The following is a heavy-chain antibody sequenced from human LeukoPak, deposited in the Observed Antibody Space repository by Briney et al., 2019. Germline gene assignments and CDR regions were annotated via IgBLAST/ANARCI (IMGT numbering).Heavy chain of an antibody. CDR3: AKAGRWSLYYFDS. D-gene: IGHD3-3*01. V-gene: IGHV3-23*01. CDR2: IGISGDGI. Sequence: GGSLRLSCAGSGFSLNNYAMNWLRQAPGKGLEWVSIIGISGDGIYYADSVKGRFTISRDNPKNTLYLHMNSLRAEDTAVYYCAKAGRWSLYYFDSWGQGTLVTVSS. J-gene: IGHJ4*02. CDR1: GFSLNNYA.